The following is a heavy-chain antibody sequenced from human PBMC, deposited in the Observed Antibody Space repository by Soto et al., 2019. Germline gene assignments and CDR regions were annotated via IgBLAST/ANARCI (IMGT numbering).Heavy chain of an antibody. D-gene: IGHD6-19*01. J-gene: IGHJ5*02. Sequence: QVQLVQSGAEVKKPGSSVKVSCKASGGTFSSYAISWVRQAPGQGLEWMGGIIPIFGTANYAQKFQGRVTITADESTSTAYMELSSLRSEDTAVYYCARGGVDSSGWFFGEGFDPWGQGTLVTVSS. V-gene: IGHV1-69*01. CDR3: ARGGVDSSGWFFGEGFDP. CDR1: GGTFSSYA. CDR2: IIPIFGTA.